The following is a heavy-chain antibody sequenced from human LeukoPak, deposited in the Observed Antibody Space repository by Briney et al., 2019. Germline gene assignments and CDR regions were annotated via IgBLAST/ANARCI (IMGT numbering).Heavy chain of an antibody. CDR1: GFTFSSYS. CDR3: AKDRVRSYDSSGYYYDY. Sequence: PGGSLRLSCAASGFTFSSYSMNWVRQAPGKGLEWVSAISGSGGSTYYADSVKGRFTISRDNSKNTLYLQMNSLRAEDTAVYYCAKDRVRSYDSSGYYYDYWGQGTLVTVSS. J-gene: IGHJ4*02. D-gene: IGHD3-22*01. V-gene: IGHV3-23*01. CDR2: ISGSGGST.